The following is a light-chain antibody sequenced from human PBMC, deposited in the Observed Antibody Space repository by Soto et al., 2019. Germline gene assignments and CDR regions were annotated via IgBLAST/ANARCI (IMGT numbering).Light chain of an antibody. V-gene: IGKV3-20*01. CDR3: HQYGSSPPYT. CDR1: QSVSGSY. CDR2: GSS. Sequence: EIVLTQSPGTLSLSPGERATLSCRASQSVSGSYLAWYQQKPGQSPRLLIYGSSDRATGIPARFSGSGSGTAFSLTISRVEPEDFAVYYCHQYGSSPPYTFGQGTKLEIK. J-gene: IGKJ2*01.